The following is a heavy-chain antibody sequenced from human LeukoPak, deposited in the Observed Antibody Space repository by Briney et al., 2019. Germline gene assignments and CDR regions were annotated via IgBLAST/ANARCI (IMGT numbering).Heavy chain of an antibody. D-gene: IGHD3-10*01. CDR3: AREGYYGSGSPPSLYFDY. Sequence: GGSLRLSCAASGFTFSSYEMHWVRQAPGKGLEWASVISNDGSVKYYADSVKGRFTISRDNSRSTLYLQMNSLRPEDTAIYYCAREGYYGSGSPPSLYFDYWGQGTLVTVSS. V-gene: IGHV3-30*03. CDR2: ISNDGSVK. J-gene: IGHJ4*02. CDR1: GFTFSSYE.